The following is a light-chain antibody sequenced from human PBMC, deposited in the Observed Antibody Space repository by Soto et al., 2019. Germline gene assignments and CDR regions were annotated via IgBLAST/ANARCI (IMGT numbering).Light chain of an antibody. CDR1: LDISNY. V-gene: IGKV1-33*01. Sequence: DIQMTQSPFSLSASVGDRGTITCQASLDISNYLNWYQQKPGKAPKLLSYDASNLVTGVPSRASGSGSGTDFTFTISSRQPEDIATYYYKQYDNLPRYTFGQGTKLEIK. CDR3: KQYDNLPRYT. J-gene: IGKJ2*01. CDR2: DAS.